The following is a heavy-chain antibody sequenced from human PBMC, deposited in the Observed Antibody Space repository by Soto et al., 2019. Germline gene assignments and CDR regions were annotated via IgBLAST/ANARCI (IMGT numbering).Heavy chain of an antibody. V-gene: IGHV1-18*01. CDR2: ISAYNGNT. D-gene: IGHD6-19*01. J-gene: IGHJ4*02. CDR3: ARDTSRISVAVDFDY. Sequence: QVQLVQSGAEAKKPGASVKVSCKASGYTFTNYGVTWVRQAPGQGLEWLGWISAYNGNTNYAQSLQGRVTMTTDTSTSTAYMELRRLRSVDTAVYYCARDTSRISVAVDFDYWGQGTLVTVSS. CDR1: GYTFTNYG.